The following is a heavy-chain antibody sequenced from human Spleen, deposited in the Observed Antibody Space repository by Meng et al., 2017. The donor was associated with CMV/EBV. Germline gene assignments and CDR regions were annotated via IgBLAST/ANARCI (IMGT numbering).Heavy chain of an antibody. V-gene: IGHV4-34*01. Sequence: LSLTCAVYGGSFSDYYCSWIRQPPGKGLEWIGEIKNSGSTNYNPSLKSRVTISVDTSKNQFSLKLSSMTAADTAVYYCARGWPHFDYWGQGTLVTVSS. CDR2: IKNSGST. CDR1: GGSFSDYY. CDR3: ARGWPHFDY. J-gene: IGHJ4*02.